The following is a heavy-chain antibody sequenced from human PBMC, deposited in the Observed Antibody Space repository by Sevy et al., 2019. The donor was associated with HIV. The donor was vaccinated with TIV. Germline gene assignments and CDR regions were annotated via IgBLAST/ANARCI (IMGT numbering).Heavy chain of an antibody. J-gene: IGHJ4*02. CDR2: ISYDGSNK. V-gene: IGHV3-30*04. CDR3: ARGSSGWEFDY. D-gene: IGHD6-19*01. CDR1: GFTFSSYA. Sequence: GGSLRLSCAASGFTFSSYAMHWVRQAPGKGLEWVAVISYDGSNKYYADSVKGRFTISRDNSKNTLYLQMNSLRAEDTAVYYCARGSSGWEFDYWGQGTLVTVSS.